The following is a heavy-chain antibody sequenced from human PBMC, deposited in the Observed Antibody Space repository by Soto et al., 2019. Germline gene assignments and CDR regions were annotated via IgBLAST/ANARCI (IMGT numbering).Heavy chain of an antibody. Sequence: GESLKISCAASGFTFSSYAMSWVRQAPGKGLEWVSAISGSGGSTYYAASVKGRFTISRDNSKNTLYLQMNSLRAEDTAVYYCAKDEENSAMVHFDYWGQGTLVTVSS. CDR3: AKDEENSAMVHFDY. V-gene: IGHV3-23*01. J-gene: IGHJ4*02. D-gene: IGHD5-18*01. CDR1: GFTFSSYA. CDR2: ISGSGGST.